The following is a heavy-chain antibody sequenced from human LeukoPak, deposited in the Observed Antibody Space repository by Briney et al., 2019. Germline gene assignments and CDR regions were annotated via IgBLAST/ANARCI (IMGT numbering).Heavy chain of an antibody. J-gene: IGHJ4*02. Sequence: PGGSLRLSCAASGFTFSSYAMSWVRQAPGKGLEWVAIMSNDGSKKFYADSLKGRFTISRDNSKNTLYLQMNSLRSEDTAVYFCARDGSVLRFLEWLFFLDYWGQGTLVTVSS. CDR1: GFTFSSYA. CDR3: ARDGSVLRFLEWLFFLDY. V-gene: IGHV3-30*01. CDR2: MSNDGSKK. D-gene: IGHD3-3*01.